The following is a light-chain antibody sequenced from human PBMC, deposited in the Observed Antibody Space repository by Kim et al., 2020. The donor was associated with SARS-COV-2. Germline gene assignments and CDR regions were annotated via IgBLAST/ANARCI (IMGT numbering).Light chain of an antibody. CDR1: QGISSY. CDR2: AAS. J-gene: IGKJ1*01. CDR3: QQTYSASRT. V-gene: IGKV1-9*01. Sequence: DIQLTQSPSFLSASVGDRVTITCRASQGISSYLAWYQQKPGKAPKLLIYAASTLQSGVPSRFTGSGSETDFTLTISSLQPEDFATYYCQQTYSASRTFGQGTKVDIK.